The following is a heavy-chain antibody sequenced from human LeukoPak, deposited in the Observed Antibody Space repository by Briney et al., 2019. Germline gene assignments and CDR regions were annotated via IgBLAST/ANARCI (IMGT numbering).Heavy chain of an antibody. D-gene: IGHD5-18*01. J-gene: IGHJ4*02. V-gene: IGHV4-59*01. CDR1: GGSISSYY. CDR2: IYYSGST. CDR3: ARDLDSYGQIDY. Sequence: TLETLSLTCTVSGGSISSYYWSWIRQPPGKGLEWIGYIYYSGSTNYNPSLKSRVTISVDTSKNQFSLKLSSVTAADTAVYYCARDLDSYGQIDYWGQGTLVTVSS.